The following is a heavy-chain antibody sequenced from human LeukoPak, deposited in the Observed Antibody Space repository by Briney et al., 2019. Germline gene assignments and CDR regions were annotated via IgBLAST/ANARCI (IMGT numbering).Heavy chain of an antibody. Sequence: EASVKVSCKASGYTFTAYYLQWVRLAPGQGLEWMGWINPKSGGTEYAQRFQGRVTMTRDTSTSTAYMELSRLRSDDTAVYYCASRLRLGELSLMTPPDYWGQGTLVTVSS. CDR3: ASRLRLGELSLMTPPDY. J-gene: IGHJ4*02. D-gene: IGHD3-16*02. CDR1: GYTFTAYY. V-gene: IGHV1-2*02. CDR2: INPKSGGT.